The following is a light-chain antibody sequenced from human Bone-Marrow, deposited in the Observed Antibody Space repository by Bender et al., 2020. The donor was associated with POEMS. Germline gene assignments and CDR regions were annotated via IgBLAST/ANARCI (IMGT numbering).Light chain of an antibody. CDR2: DVS. J-gene: IGLJ3*02. CDR1: ANDIGNFYKY. CDR3: QSFDTSLSGWV. Sequence: QSALTQPASVSGSPGQSVTISCTGTANDIGNFYKYVSWYQHHPGKAPKLLIWDVSNRPSGVSDRFSGSKSGTSVSLAITGLQAEDEADYYCQSFDTSLSGWVFGAGTKLTV. V-gene: IGLV2-14*03.